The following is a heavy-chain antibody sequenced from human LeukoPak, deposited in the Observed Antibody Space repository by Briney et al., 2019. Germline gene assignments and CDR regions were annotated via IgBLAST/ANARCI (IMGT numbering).Heavy chain of an antibody. CDR1: GFTFSSYW. CDR2: IKQDGSEK. D-gene: IGHD3-10*01. CDR3: ARAVLLWFGELLSDAFDI. J-gene: IGHJ3*02. V-gene: IGHV3-7*01. Sequence: GGSLRLSCAASGFTFSSYWMSWVRQAPGKGREGVANIKQDGSEKYYVDSVKGRFTISRDNAKNSLYLQMNSLRAEDTAVYYCARAVLLWFGELLSDAFDIWGQGTMVTVSS.